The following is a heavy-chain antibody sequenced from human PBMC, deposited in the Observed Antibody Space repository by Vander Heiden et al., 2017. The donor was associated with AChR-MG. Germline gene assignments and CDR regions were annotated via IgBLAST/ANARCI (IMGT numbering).Heavy chain of an antibody. J-gene: IGHJ4*02. D-gene: IGHD6-6*01. CDR1: GYGFSTYD. CDR3: ARDRRAPRRLDA. Sequence: QAQLVQSGTEVKRPGASVTVSCKGSGYGFSTYDINWVRQAPGQGLEWVGDINPTTETTVYAQKFQGRVTMTTNNSINTAYMELRSLTSEDTATYYCARDRRAPRRLDAWGQGTLVTGSS. V-gene: IGHV1-8*01. CDR2: INPTTETT.